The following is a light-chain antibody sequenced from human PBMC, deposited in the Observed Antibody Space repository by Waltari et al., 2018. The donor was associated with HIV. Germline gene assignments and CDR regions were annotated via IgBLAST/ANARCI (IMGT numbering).Light chain of an antibody. CDR1: QSVSYN. Sequence: IVMTQSPATLSVSPGETATLSCRASQSVSYNVAWYQQKPGQAPRLLIYDASSRASGLPARFSGSGSGTEFTHTISSLQSEDFASYYCQQYNYWPPETFGQGTKLEMK. V-gene: IGKV3-15*01. CDR2: DAS. CDR3: QQYNYWPPET. J-gene: IGKJ2*01.